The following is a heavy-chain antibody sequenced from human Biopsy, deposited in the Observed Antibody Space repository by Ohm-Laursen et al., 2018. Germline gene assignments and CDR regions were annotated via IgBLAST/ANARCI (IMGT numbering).Heavy chain of an antibody. V-gene: IGHV4-59*08. CDR3: GRREVVITHDAFDT. CDR2: VYYSGST. Sequence: TLSLTCTVSGGSISSYYWTWIRQPPGKGLEWIGDVYYSGSTNRNPSLKSRVAILVDTSKNQFSLKLNSVTAADTAVYYCGRREVVITHDAFDTWGQGTMVTVSS. J-gene: IGHJ3*02. CDR1: GGSISSYY. D-gene: IGHD3-22*01.